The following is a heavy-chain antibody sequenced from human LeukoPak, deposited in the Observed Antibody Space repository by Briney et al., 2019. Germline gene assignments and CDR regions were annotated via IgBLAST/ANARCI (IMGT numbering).Heavy chain of an antibody. V-gene: IGHV4-4*07. CDR1: GGSISSYF. CDR3: ARVNTVTSTYYFDY. Sequence: KPSETLSLTCGVSGGSISSYFWNWIRQPAGKGLEWIGHIYTSGSTNYNPSLKSRVTMSVDTSKNQFSLKLSSVTAADTAVYYCARVNTVTSTYYFDYWGQGTLVTVSS. CDR2: IYTSGST. J-gene: IGHJ4*02. D-gene: IGHD4-17*01.